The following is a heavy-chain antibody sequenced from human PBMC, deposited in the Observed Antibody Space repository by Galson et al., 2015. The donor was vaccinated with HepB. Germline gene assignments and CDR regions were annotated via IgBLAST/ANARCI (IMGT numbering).Heavy chain of an antibody. Sequence: SVKVSCKASGGTFSSYTISWVRQAPGQGLEWMGRIIPILGIANYAQKFQGRVTITADKSTSTAYMELSSLRSEDTAVYYCASTQGYSSGWYYFDYWGQGTLVTVSS. V-gene: IGHV1-69*02. D-gene: IGHD6-19*01. CDR2: IIPILGIA. CDR3: ASTQGYSSGWYYFDY. CDR1: GGTFSSYT. J-gene: IGHJ4*02.